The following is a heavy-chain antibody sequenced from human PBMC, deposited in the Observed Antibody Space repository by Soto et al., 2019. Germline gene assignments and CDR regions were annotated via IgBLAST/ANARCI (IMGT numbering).Heavy chain of an antibody. CDR3: ARELWGYCSSTSCSDGMDV. Sequence: EVQLVESGGGLVKPGGSLRLSCAASGFTFSSYTMNWVRQAPGKGLDWVSSISSSSSYIYYADSVKGRFTISRDNAKNSLYLQMNSLRAEDTAVYYCARELWGYCSSTSCSDGMDVW. V-gene: IGHV3-21*01. CDR2: ISSSSSYI. CDR1: GFTFSSYT. J-gene: IGHJ6*01. D-gene: IGHD2-2*01.